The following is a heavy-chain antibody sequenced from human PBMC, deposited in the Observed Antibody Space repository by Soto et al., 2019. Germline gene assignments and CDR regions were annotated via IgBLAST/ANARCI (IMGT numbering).Heavy chain of an antibody. CDR1: GFSFVDYA. J-gene: IGHJ4*02. V-gene: IGHV3-9*01. CDR2: ISWNSGSI. D-gene: IGHD5-12*01. CDR3: AKDIGYTGYFDY. Sequence: SRRRACSASGFSFVDYAVHGVRQAPGKGLEWVSGISWNSGSIGYADSVKGRFTISRDNAKNSLYLQMNSLRAEDTALYYCAKDIGYTGYFDYWGQGTLVTVSS.